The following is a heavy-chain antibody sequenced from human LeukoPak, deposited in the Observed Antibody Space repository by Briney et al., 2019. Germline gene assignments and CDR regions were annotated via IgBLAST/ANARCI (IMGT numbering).Heavy chain of an antibody. CDR3: ARAKGLFDH. J-gene: IGHJ4*02. Sequence: ASVKVSCKASGYTFAIYYIHWVRQAPGQGLEWMGIINPSGGSTSYTQKFQGRLTMTRDTSTSTVYMELSSLRSEDTAVYYCARAKGLFDHWGQGTLATVSS. V-gene: IGHV1-46*01. CDR1: GYTFAIYY. CDR2: INPSGGST.